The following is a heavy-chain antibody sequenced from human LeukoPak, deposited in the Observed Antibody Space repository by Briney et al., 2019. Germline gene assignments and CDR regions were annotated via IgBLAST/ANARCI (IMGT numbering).Heavy chain of an antibody. V-gene: IGHV3-23*01. CDR3: AKHPASYYSSFDY. CDR1: GFTFSNFA. CDR2: IHYSNDRT. J-gene: IGHJ4*02. Sequence: GGSLRLSCAASGFTFSNFAMSGVRQAPGRGREWVSSIHYSNDRTYYADSVKGRFTISRDNSKNTLFLQLNSLRAGDTAVYYCAKHPASYYSSFDYCGQG. D-gene: IGHD4-11*01.